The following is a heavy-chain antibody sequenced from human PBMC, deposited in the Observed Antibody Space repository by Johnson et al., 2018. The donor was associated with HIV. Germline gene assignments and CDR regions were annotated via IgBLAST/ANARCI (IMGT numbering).Heavy chain of an antibody. V-gene: IGHV3-11*04. Sequence: QAQLVESGGGLVQPGGSLRLSCGASGFTFSDSYMNWIRQAPGKGLEWVSYISSSDRSIWSAHSVKGRVTVSRDNAKNSLYLQMNSLRAEDTAVYYCGRSVNAGRPFDIWGQGTLVTVSS. CDR1: GFTFSDSY. D-gene: IGHD2-8*01. CDR3: GRSVNAGRPFDI. J-gene: IGHJ3*02. CDR2: ISSSDRSI.